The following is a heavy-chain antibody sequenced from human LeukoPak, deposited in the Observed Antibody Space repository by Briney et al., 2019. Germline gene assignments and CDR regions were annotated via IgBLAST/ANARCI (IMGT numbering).Heavy chain of an antibody. CDR3: TKDLTRGYCSGGSCYFDY. CDR2: ISGSGGST. Sequence: GGSLRLSCAASGFTFSSYAMTWVRQAPGKGLEWVSTISGSGGSTYYADSVKGRFTISRDNSKNTLYLQVNSLRAEDTAVYYCTKDLTRGYCSGGSCYFDYWGQGTLVTVS. CDR1: GFTFSSYA. V-gene: IGHV3-23*01. D-gene: IGHD2-15*01. J-gene: IGHJ4*02.